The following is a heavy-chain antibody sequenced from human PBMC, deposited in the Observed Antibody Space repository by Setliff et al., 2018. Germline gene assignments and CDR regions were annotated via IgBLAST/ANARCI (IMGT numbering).Heavy chain of an antibody. CDR1: GFTFYDYG. CDR2: IDWNGGRI. V-gene: IGHV3-20*04. D-gene: IGHD4-17*01. CDR3: ANWPGTPTMTTFYGPLDY. J-gene: IGHJ4*02. Sequence: PGGSLRLSCSASGFTFYDYGLTWLRRVPGKGLEWVSGIDWNGGRIGYADAVRGRFTISRDNSRNTLYLQMNSLRAEDTAVYYCANWPGTPTMTTFYGPLDYWGQGTLVTVSS.